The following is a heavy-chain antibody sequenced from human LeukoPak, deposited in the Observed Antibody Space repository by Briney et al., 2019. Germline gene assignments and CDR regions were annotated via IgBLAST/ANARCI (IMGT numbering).Heavy chain of an antibody. V-gene: IGHV4-30-4*01. CDR1: GGSISSGDYY. J-gene: IGHJ5*02. Sequence: PSETLSLTCTVSGGSISSGDYYWSWIRQPPGKGLEWIGCIYYSGSTYYNPSLKSRVTISVDTSKNQFSLKLSSVTAADTAVYYCARRRITMVRGVITHWFDPWGQGTLVTVSS. CDR2: IYYSGST. D-gene: IGHD3-10*01. CDR3: ARRRITMVRGVITHWFDP.